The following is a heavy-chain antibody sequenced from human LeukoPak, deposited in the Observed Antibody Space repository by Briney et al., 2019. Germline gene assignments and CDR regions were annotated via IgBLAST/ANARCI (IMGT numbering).Heavy chain of an antibody. D-gene: IGHD6-13*01. CDR1: GFTVSSNY. V-gene: IGHV3-66*01. CDR2: LYPGGYT. J-gene: IGHJ4*02. Sequence: PGGSLRLSCAASGFTVSSNYMSWVRQAPGKGLEWVSVLYPGGYTYCADSVKGRFTTSRDNSNNTLYLQMNSLRAEDTAVFYCARSVLATAGPDYWGQGTLVTVSS. CDR3: ARSVLATAGPDY.